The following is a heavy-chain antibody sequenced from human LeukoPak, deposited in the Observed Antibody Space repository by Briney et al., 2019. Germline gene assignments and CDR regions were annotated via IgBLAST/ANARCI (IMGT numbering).Heavy chain of an antibody. CDR2: VDPENGAA. CDR1: GYSLTELS. V-gene: IGHV1-24*01. J-gene: IGHJ4*02. CDR3: ATGPTMPAPDTSPGLLDF. Sequence: VASVKASCKVSGYSLTELSMHWVRQAPGKGLEWMGGVDPENGAAIYAQKLQGRVTMTEDTSTDTAYMELNSLTSDDTAVYYCATGPTMPAPDTSPGLLDFWGQGTLVTVSS. D-gene: IGHD6-13*01.